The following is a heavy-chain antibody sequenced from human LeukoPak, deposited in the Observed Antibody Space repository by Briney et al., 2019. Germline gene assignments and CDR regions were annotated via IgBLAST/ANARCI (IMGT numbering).Heavy chain of an antibody. Sequence: ASVKVSCKASGYTFTSYYMHWARQAPGQGLEWMGIINPSGGSTTYAQKFQGRVTMTRDTSTSTVYMELSSLRSEDTAVYYCARNGIHFYSYGYEYFQHWGQGTLVTVSS. CDR3: ARNGIHFYSYGYEYFQH. V-gene: IGHV1-46*01. CDR2: INPSGGST. J-gene: IGHJ1*01. CDR1: GYTFTSYY. D-gene: IGHD5-18*01.